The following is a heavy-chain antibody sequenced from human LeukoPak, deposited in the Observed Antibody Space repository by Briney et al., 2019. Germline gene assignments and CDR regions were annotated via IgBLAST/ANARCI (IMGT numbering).Heavy chain of an antibody. CDR3: ARAIQYRFDP. CDR2: ISYDGSNK. V-gene: IGHV3-30-3*01. Sequence: PGGSLRLSCAASGFTFRSYAMHWVRQAPGKGLEWVAVISYDGSNKYYADSVKGRFTISRDNSKNTLYLQMNSLRAEDTAVYYCARAIQYRFDPWGQGTLVAVSS. CDR1: GFTFRSYA. D-gene: IGHD5-12*01. J-gene: IGHJ5*02.